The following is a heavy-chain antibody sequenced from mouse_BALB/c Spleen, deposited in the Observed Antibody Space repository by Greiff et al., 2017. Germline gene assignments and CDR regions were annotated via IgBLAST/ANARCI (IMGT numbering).Heavy chain of an antibody. CDR1: GFTFTDYY. CDR3: ARGWWAETVWFAY. D-gene: IGHD1-1*02. V-gene: IGHV7-3*02. J-gene: IGHJ3*01. CDR2: IRNKANGYTT. Sequence: EVKVVESGGGLVQPGGSLRLSCATSGFTFTDYYMSWVRQPPGKALEWLGFIRNKANGYTTEYSASVKGRFTISRDNSQSILYLQMNTLRAEDSATYYCARGWWAETVWFAYWGQGTLVTVSA.